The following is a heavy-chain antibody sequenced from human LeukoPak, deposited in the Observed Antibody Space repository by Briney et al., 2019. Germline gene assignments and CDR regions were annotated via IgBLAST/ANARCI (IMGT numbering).Heavy chain of an antibody. V-gene: IGHV4-31*03. CDR3: ARELIRYGEFDY. CDR1: GVSISSGGYY. CDR2: IYYSGST. J-gene: IGHJ4*02. D-gene: IGHD4/OR15-4a*01. Sequence: SETLSLTCTVSGVSISSGGYYWSWIRQHPGKGLEWIGYIYYSGSTYYNPSLKSRVTISVDTSKNQFSLKLSSVTAADTAVYYCARELIRYGEFDYWGQGTLVTVSS.